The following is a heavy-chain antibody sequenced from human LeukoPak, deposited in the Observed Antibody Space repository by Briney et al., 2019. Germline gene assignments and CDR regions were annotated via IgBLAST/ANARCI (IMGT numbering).Heavy chain of an antibody. CDR1: GGSISSGSYY. Sequence: SETLSLTCTVSGGSISSGSYYWSWIRQPAGKGLEWIGRIYTSGSTNYNPSLKSRVPISVDTSKNQFSLKLNSVTAADTAVFYCAANSADYNTLGSSYKVWGQGTLVTVSS. CDR2: IYTSGST. J-gene: IGHJ4*02. D-gene: IGHD3-10*01. V-gene: IGHV4-61*02. CDR3: AANSADYNTLGSSYKV.